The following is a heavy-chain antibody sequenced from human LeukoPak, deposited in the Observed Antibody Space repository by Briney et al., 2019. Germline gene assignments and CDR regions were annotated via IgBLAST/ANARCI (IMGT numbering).Heavy chain of an antibody. CDR2: INPNSGGT. Sequence: ASVKVSCKASGYTFTGYYMHWVRQAPGQGLEWMGWINPNSGGTNYAQKFQGRVTMTRDTSISTAYMELSRLRSDDTAVYYCARDRIYYYDSSGYPNWFDPWGQGTLVTVSS. CDR1: GYTFTGYY. D-gene: IGHD3-22*01. CDR3: ARDRIYYYDSSGYPNWFDP. V-gene: IGHV1-2*02. J-gene: IGHJ5*02.